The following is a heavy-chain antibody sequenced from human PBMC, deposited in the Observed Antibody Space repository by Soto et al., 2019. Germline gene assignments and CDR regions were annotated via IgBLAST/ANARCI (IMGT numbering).Heavy chain of an antibody. V-gene: IGHV1-3*01. CDR1: RYGFTSYS. CDR3: ARDRYSSSWYVGAFDY. J-gene: IGHJ4*02. Sequence: SFKVSCKAPRYGFTSYSLYSVRQATGKGLEWMGWINAGNGNTRYSQKFQDRVTITRDTSASTVYMELSSLRSEDTAVYYCARDRYSSSWYVGAFDYWGQGTLVTVSS. CDR2: INAGNGNT. D-gene: IGHD6-13*01.